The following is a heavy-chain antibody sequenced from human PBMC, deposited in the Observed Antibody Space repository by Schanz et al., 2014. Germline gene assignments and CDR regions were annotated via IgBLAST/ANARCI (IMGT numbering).Heavy chain of an antibody. J-gene: IGHJ4*02. CDR2: INAGTGNT. V-gene: IGHV1-3*01. Sequence: QVQLVQSWAEVKGPGASVKVSCKASGYSFTPFPIHWVRQAPGQRLEWRGWINAGTGNTEYSQKFQGRVTITRDTLASTAYMEVSSLRSEDTAVYYCARSGSSNWYFFDYWGQGTLVTVSS. CDR3: ARSGSSNWYFFDY. CDR1: GYSFTPFP. D-gene: IGHD6-13*01.